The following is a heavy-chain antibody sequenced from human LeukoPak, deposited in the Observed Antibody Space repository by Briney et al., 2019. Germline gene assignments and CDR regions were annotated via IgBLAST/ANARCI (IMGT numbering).Heavy chain of an antibody. J-gene: IGHJ4*02. CDR3: ARLRDYGDRYDY. V-gene: IGHV5-51*01. CDR2: IYPGDSDT. Sequence: GDSLKISCKGYGYSYTSYCIRCVRQMPGKGLDRMGIIYPGDSDTRDSPSFRGQVTISADKSISTAYLQWSSLKASDTAMYYCARLRDYGDRYDYWGQGTLVTVSS. CDR1: GYSYTSYC. D-gene: IGHD4-17*01.